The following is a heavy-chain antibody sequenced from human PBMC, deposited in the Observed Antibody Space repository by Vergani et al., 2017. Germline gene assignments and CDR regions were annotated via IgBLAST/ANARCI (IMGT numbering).Heavy chain of an antibody. CDR1: GGSISSYY. J-gene: IGHJ3*02. D-gene: IGHD2-21*02. CDR3: ARNPYCGGDCYSYAFDI. Sequence: QVQLQESGPGLVKPSETLSLTCTVSGGSISSYYWSWIRQPPGTGLEWIGYIYYSGSTNYNPSLKSRVTISVDTSKNQFSLKLSSVTAADTAVDYCARNPYCGGDCYSYAFDIWGQGTMVTVSS. CDR2: IYYSGST. V-gene: IGHV4-59*01.